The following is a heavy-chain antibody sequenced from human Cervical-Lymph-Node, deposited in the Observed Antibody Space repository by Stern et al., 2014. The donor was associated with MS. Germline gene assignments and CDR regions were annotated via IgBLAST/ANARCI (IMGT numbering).Heavy chain of an antibody. CDR3: SRETGATEEYYFDY. CDR2: IRSKPYGGTP. J-gene: IGHJ4*02. V-gene: IGHV3-49*01. D-gene: IGHD1-26*01. Sequence: EVQLEASGGGLVQPGRSLRISCTASGFTFGDYAMSWFRQAQGKGMEWVGFIRSKPYGGTPEYTASVRGRFTISRDDAKSIAYLQMNSLKTEDTALYYCSRETGATEEYYFDYWGQGALVTVSS. CDR1: GFTFGDYA.